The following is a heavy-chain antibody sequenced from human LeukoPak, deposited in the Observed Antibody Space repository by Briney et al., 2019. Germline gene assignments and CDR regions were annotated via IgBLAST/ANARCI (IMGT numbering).Heavy chain of an antibody. V-gene: IGHV4-30-4*08. D-gene: IGHD3-22*01. CDR3: ARRKRYYDSSGYYLYYFDY. J-gene: IGHJ4*02. Sequence: PSETLSLTCTVSGGSISSGDYYWSWIRQPPGKGLEWIGYIYYSGSTYYNPSLKSRVTISVDTSKNQFSLKLGSVTAADTAVYYCARRKRYYDSSGYYLYYFDYWGQGTLVTVSS. CDR2: IYYSGST. CDR1: GGSISSGDYY.